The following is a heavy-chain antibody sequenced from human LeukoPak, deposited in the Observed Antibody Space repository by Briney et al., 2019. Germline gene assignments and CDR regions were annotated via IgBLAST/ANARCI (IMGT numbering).Heavy chain of an antibody. CDR3: ARSGATVTKFDY. Sequence: PGGSLRLSCAASGFTFSSYSMNWVRQAPGKGLEWFSSISSSSSYIYYADSVKGRFTISRDSAKNSLYLQMNSLRAEDTAVYYCARSGATVTKFDYWGQGTLVTVSS. D-gene: IGHD4-17*01. V-gene: IGHV3-21*01. CDR1: GFTFSSYS. CDR2: ISSSSSYI. J-gene: IGHJ4*02.